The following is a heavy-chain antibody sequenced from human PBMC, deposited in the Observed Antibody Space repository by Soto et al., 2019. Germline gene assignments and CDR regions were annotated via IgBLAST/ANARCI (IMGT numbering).Heavy chain of an antibody. J-gene: IGHJ6*02. V-gene: IGHV1-69*13. CDR3: VGYCSSTSCQKWTYGMDV. D-gene: IGHD2-2*01. CDR1: GGTFSSYA. CDR2: IIPIFGTA. Sequence: ASVKVSCKACGGTFSSYAISWVRQAPGQGLEWMGGIIPIFGTANYAQKFQGRVTITADESTSTAYMELSSLRSEDTAVYYCVGYCSSTSCQKWTYGMDVWGQGTTVTVSS.